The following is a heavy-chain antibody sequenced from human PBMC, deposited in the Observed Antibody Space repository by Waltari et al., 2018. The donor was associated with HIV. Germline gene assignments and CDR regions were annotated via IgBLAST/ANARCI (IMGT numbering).Heavy chain of an antibody. D-gene: IGHD2-2*01. V-gene: IGHV1-69*05. Sequence: QVQLVQSGAEVKKPGSSVKVSCTATAVTNSSYATNWVRPAPGQGLEWMGGIIPNSGTVNYAQKFQGRVTINSDESTNTAYLDLSRLRSEDTAVYYCARGTGSCSTTSCPTWGMDVWGQGTTVTVSS. CDR1: AVTNSSYA. CDR2: IIPNSGTV. J-gene: IGHJ6*02. CDR3: ARGTGSCSTTSCPTWGMDV.